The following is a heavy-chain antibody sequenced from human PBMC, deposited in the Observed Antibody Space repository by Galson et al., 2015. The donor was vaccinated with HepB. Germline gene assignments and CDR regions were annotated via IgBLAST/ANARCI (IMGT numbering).Heavy chain of an antibody. J-gene: IGHJ3*02. CDR3: AKVAYHSVVIATHDAFDI. CDR1: GFTFSSYG. V-gene: IGHV3-30*18. CDR2: ISYDGSNK. Sequence: SLRLSCAASGFTFSSYGMHWVRQAPGKGLEWVAVISYDGSNKYYADSVKGRFTISRDNSKNTLYLQMNSLRAEDTAVYYCAKVAYHSVVIATHDAFDIWGQGTMVTVSS. D-gene: IGHD2-21*01.